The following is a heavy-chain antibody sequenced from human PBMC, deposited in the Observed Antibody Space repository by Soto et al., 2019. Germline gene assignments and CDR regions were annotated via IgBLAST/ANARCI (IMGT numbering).Heavy chain of an antibody. CDR2: IYYTGST. CDR3: ARHPTGPSHRWDV. D-gene: IGHD3-10*01. J-gene: IGHJ6*02. CDR1: GGSMSRGGQS. V-gene: IGHV4-30-2*01. Sequence: PSETLSLTCAVSGGSMSRGGQSWSWIRQPPGKGLEWLGFIYYTGSTYYNQSLKSRVTLSVDRSKNQFSLNLTSVTAADTAMYFCARHPTGPSHRWDVWGQGNTVTVSS.